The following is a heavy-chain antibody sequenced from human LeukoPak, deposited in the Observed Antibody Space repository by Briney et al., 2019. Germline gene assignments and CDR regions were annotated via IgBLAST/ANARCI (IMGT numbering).Heavy chain of an antibody. Sequence: PGASVKVSCKASGYSSTDYYMHWVRQAPGQGLEWMGWINPNSGGTNYAQKFQGRVTMTRDTSISTAYMELSRLRSDDTVVYYCARVVARIAAAGTASPWIFDYWGQGTLVTVSS. CDR1: GYSSTDYY. J-gene: IGHJ4*02. CDR2: INPNSGGT. D-gene: IGHD6-13*01. CDR3: ARVVARIAAAGTASPWIFDY. V-gene: IGHV1-2*02.